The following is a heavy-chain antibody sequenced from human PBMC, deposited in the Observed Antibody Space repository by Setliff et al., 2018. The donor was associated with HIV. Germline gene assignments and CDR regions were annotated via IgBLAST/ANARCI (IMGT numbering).Heavy chain of an antibody. CDR1: GYTFTTYA. D-gene: IGHD3-16*02. CDR2: INMYTANP. J-gene: IGHJ4*02. Sequence: ASVKVSCKASGYTFTTYAINWVRQAPGQGLEWMGWINMYTANPSYAQGFTGRFVFSLDTSVSTAYLQISSLKAEDTALYYCARDRYGASFDSWGQGTLVTVSS. CDR3: ARDRYGASFDS. V-gene: IGHV7-4-1*02.